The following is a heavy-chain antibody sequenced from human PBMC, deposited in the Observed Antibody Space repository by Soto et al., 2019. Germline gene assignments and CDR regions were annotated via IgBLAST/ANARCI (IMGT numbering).Heavy chain of an antibody. J-gene: IGHJ4*02. Sequence: SVKVSCKASAGTFSSYAISWVRQAPGQGLEWMGGIIPIFGTANYAQKFQGRVTITADESTSTAYMELSSLRSEDTAVYYCAVRSSGWYGNDYWGQGTLVTVSS. CDR2: IIPIFGTA. D-gene: IGHD6-19*01. CDR3: AVRSSGWYGNDY. V-gene: IGHV1-69*01. CDR1: AGTFSSYA.